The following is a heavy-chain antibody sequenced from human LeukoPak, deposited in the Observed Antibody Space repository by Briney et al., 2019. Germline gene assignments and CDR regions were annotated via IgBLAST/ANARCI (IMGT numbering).Heavy chain of an antibody. CDR1: GYTFTSYD. Sequence: GASVKVSCKASGYTFTSYDINWVRQATGQGLEWMGWMNPNSGNTGYAQKFQGRVTMTRNTSISTAYMELSSLRSEDTAVYYCARDPHCSSTSCYYYYYGMDVWGQGTTVTVSS. CDR2: MNPNSGNT. V-gene: IGHV1-8*01. D-gene: IGHD2-2*01. J-gene: IGHJ6*02. CDR3: ARDPHCSSTSCYYYYYGMDV.